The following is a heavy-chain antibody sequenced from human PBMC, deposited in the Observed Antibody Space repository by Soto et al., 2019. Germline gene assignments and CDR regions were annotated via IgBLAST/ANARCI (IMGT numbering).Heavy chain of an antibody. CDR3: AGFSSGTYLFDL. Sequence: PSETLSLTCTVSDGSISRYYWSWIRQPPGKGLEWIGYIYGTGTTNYSPSLTNRVTISVDMSKNQFSLRLSSVTAADTAVYYCAGFSSGTYLFDLWGQGTPVTVS. D-gene: IGHD1-26*01. V-gene: IGHV4-59*01. CDR1: DGSISRYY. CDR2: IYGTGTT. J-gene: IGHJ5*02.